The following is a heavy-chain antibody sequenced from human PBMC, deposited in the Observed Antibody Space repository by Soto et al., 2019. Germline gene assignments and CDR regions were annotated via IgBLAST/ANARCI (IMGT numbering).Heavy chain of an antibody. CDR3: AGLRGYAGSPIDY. V-gene: IGHV4-59*01. J-gene: IGHJ4*02. CDR1: GGSIISGY. D-gene: IGHD2-15*01. Sequence: SETLSLTCTVSGGSIISGYWSWVRQPPGKGLEWIGYISYSGNTNYNPSLKSLVTMSVDTPKYQFSLRLSSVTTADTAVYYCAGLRGYAGSPIDYWGQGTLVTVSS. CDR2: ISYSGNT.